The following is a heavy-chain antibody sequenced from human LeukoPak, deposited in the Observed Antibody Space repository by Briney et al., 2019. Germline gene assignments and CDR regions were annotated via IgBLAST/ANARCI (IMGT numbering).Heavy chain of an antibody. CDR1: GYTFTGYY. D-gene: IGHD6-13*01. CDR2: INPNSGGT. J-gene: IGHJ4*02. Sequence: GASVKVSCKASGYTFTGYYMHWVRQDPGQGLEWMGWINPNSGGTNYAQKFQGRVTMTRDTSISTAYMELSRLRSDDTAVYYCARVARNLYSSSWYPFGYWGQGTLVTVSS. V-gene: IGHV1-2*02. CDR3: ARVARNLYSSSWYPFGY.